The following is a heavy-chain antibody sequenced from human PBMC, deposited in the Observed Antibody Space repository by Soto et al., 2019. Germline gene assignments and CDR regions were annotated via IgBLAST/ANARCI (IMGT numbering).Heavy chain of an antibody. D-gene: IGHD5-18*01. V-gene: IGHV3-13*01. CDR1: GFTFSSYD. CDR3: ARARGYSYGHTRGNYYYGMDV. Sequence: GGSLRLSCAASGFTFSSYDMHWVRQATGKGLEWVSAIGTAGDTYYPGSVKGRFTISRENAKNSLYLQMNSLRAEDTAVYYCARARGYSYGHTRGNYYYGMDVWGQGTTVTVSS. CDR2: IGTAGDT. J-gene: IGHJ6*02.